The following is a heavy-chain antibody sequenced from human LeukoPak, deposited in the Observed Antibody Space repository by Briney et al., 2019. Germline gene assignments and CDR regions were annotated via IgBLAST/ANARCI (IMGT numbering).Heavy chain of an antibody. CDR2: IYPGDSDT. CDR1: GYSFTSYW. CDR3: ARRVVPAAHINGAFDI. D-gene: IGHD2-2*01. J-gene: IGHJ4*02. Sequence: GESLKISCKGSGYSFTSYWIGWVRQKPGKGLEWMGIIYPGDSDTRYSPSFQGQVTISADKSISTAYLQWSSLKASDTAMYYCARRVVPAAHINGAFDIWGQGTLVTVSS. V-gene: IGHV5-51*01.